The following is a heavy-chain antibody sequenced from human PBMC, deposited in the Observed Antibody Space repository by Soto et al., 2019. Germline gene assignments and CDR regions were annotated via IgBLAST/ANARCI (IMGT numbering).Heavy chain of an antibody. CDR3: ARDPRILRYFDWFDEERSGVEFDY. CDR1: GFTFSSYS. J-gene: IGHJ4*02. Sequence: PGGSLRLSCAASGFTFSSYSMNWVRQAPGKGLEWVSSISSSSSYIYYADSVKGRFTISRDNAKNSLYLQMNSLRAEDTAVYYCARDPRILRYFDWFDEERSGVEFDYWGQGTLVTVSS. D-gene: IGHD3-9*01. CDR2: ISSSSSYI. V-gene: IGHV3-21*01.